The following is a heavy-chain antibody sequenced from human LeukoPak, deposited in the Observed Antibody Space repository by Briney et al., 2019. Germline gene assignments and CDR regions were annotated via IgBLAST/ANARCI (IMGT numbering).Heavy chain of an antibody. Sequence: GGSLRLSCAASGFTFSSYSMNWVRQAPGKGLEWVAVISYDGSNKYYADSVKGRFTISRDNSKNTLYLQMNSLRAEDTAVYYCARGPWYYDISRDAFDIWGQGTMVTVSS. D-gene: IGHD3-9*01. CDR2: ISYDGSNK. CDR3: ARGPWYYDISRDAFDI. CDR1: GFTFSSYS. V-gene: IGHV3-30*03. J-gene: IGHJ3*02.